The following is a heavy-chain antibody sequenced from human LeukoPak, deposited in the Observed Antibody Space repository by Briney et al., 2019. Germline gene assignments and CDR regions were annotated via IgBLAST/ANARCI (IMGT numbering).Heavy chain of an antibody. Sequence: SPTLSLTCTVSGGSISSGSYYWSWIRQPAGKGLEWIGRIYTSGSTNYNPSLKSRVTISVDTSKNQFSLKLSSVTAADTAVYYCAGTDILTGYQQFDPWGQGTLVTVSS. D-gene: IGHD3-9*01. V-gene: IGHV4-61*02. CDR2: IYTSGST. J-gene: IGHJ5*02. CDR3: AGTDILTGYQQFDP. CDR1: GGSISSGSYY.